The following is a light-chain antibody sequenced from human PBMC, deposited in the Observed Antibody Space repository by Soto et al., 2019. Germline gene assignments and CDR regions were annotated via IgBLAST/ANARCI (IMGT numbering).Light chain of an antibody. CDR1: QNLGTLY. J-gene: IGKJ4*01. Sequence: EIVLTQSPGTLSLSPGETGTLSCRASQNLGTLYLAWFQQKSGQAPRLLIYSASRRATGIPDRFTGSGSGTDFTLTISRLEPEDFAVYYCQQYGSSSLTFGGGTKVDIK. CDR3: QQYGSSSLT. CDR2: SAS. V-gene: IGKV3-20*01.